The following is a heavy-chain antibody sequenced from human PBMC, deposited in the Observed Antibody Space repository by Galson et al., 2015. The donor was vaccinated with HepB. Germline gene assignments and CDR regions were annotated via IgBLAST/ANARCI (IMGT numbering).Heavy chain of an antibody. CDR2: TFASGTTT. D-gene: IGHD6-25*01. CDR3: AKTISATNIHYFDY. Sequence: SLRLSCAASGFIFSNYAVNWVRQAPGKGLEWVSHTFASGTTTYYADSVKGRFTISRDNSKNTLSLQMNSLRADDTAIYYCAKTISATNIHYFDYWGQGTLVTVSS. CDR1: GFIFSNYA. V-gene: IGHV3-23*01. J-gene: IGHJ4*02.